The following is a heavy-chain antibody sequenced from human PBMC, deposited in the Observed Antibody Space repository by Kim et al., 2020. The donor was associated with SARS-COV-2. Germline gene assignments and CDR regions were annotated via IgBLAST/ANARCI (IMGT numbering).Heavy chain of an antibody. Sequence: ASVKVSYKASGYTFTSYGISWARQAPGQGLERMGWISAYNGNTNYAQKLQGRVTMTTDTSTSTAYMELRSLRSYDTAVYYCARDMERWFGSTSGYWGQATLVTVSS. D-gene: IGHD3-10*01. CDR3: ARDMERWFGSTSGY. J-gene: IGHJ4*02. CDR1: GYTFTSYG. V-gene: IGHV1-18*01. CDR2: ISAYNGNT.